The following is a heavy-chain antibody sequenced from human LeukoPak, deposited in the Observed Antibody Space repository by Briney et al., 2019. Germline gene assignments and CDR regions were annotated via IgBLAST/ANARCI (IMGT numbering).Heavy chain of an antibody. V-gene: IGHV3-23*01. D-gene: IGHD5-12*01. CDR1: GFTYSSYA. J-gene: IGHJ4*02. Sequence: GGSLRLSCAGSGFTYSSYAMRWVRQAPGKVLEWVSAISGSGGSTYYADSVKGRFTISRDNSKNTLYLQMNSLRAEDTAVYYCAKEAWLTGWNYYFDYWGQGTLVTVSS. CDR3: AKEAWLTGWNYYFDY. CDR2: ISGSGGST.